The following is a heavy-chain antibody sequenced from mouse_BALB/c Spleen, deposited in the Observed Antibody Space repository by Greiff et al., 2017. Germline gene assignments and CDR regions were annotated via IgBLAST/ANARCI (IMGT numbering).Heavy chain of an antibody. Sequence: EVQGVESGGGLVKPGGSLKLSCAASGFTFSSYAMSWVRQSPEKRLEWVAEISSGGSYTYYPDTVTGRFTISRDNAKNTLYLEMSSLRSEDTAMYYCARDKDYWGQGTTLTVSS. V-gene: IGHV5-9-4*01. CDR3: ARDKDY. J-gene: IGHJ2*01. CDR1: GFTFSSYA. CDR2: ISSGGSYT.